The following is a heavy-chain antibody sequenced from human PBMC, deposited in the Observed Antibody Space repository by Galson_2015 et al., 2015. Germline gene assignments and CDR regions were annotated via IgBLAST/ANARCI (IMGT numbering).Heavy chain of an antibody. J-gene: IGHJ2*01. Sequence: SLRLSCAASGFTVNSNYMSWVRQAPGEGLEFVSVIYNGDTTYYADSAKGRFTISGDNSKNTLYLQMNSLRAEDTAVYYCARYSDSWYFDLWGRGTLVTVSS. CDR2: IYNGDTT. CDR1: GFTVNSNY. CDR3: ARYSDSWYFDL. D-gene: IGHD2-15*01. V-gene: IGHV3-53*01.